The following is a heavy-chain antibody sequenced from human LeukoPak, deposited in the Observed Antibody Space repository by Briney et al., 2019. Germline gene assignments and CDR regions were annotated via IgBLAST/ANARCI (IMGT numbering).Heavy chain of an antibody. Sequence: GGSLRLSCAASGFTFDDYAMHWVRQAPGKGLGWVSGINWNSGSVTYADSVQGRFTISRDNAKNSLCLQMNSLRAEDTAVYYCARHVVAVGFDYWGQGTLVTVSS. CDR2: INWNSGSV. J-gene: IGHJ4*02. V-gene: IGHV3-9*01. CDR3: ARHVVAVGFDY. CDR1: GFTFDDYA. D-gene: IGHD3-22*01.